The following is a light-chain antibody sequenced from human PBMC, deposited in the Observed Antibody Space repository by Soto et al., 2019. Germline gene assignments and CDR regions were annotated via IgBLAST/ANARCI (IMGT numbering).Light chain of an antibody. CDR2: DVS. Sequence: QSVLTQPASGAGSPGQSITISCTGTSSDVGCYNYVSWYQQHPGKAPKLMIYDVSNRPSGVSNRFSGSKSGNTASLTSSGLQAEDEADYYCSSYTSSSPYVFGSGSKLTVL. CDR3: SSYTSSSPYV. V-gene: IGLV2-14*01. J-gene: IGLJ1*01. CDR1: SSDVGCYNY.